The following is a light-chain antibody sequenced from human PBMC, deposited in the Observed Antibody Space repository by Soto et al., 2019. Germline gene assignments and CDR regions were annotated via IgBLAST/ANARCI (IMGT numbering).Light chain of an antibody. CDR1: QSVSSNY. Sequence: EIVLTQSPGTLSLSPGDRATLSCRASQSVSSNYLAWYQQKPGQAPRLLIYGASSRATGIPDRFSGSGSGTDFTITISRLEREDFAVHYCQRYCTSLPLTFRGGTKVEIK. CDR3: QRYCTSLPLT. J-gene: IGKJ4*01. V-gene: IGKV3-20*01. CDR2: GAS.